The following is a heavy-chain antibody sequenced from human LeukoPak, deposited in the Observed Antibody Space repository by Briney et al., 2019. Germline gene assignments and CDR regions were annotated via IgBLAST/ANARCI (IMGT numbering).Heavy chain of an antibody. CDR1: GGSISSSSYY. Sequence: SETLSLTCTVSGGSISSSSYYWGWIRQPPGKGLEWIGSIYYSGSTYYNPSLKSRVTISVYTSKNQFSLKLSSVTAADTAVYYCAREENILFDYWGQGTLVTVSS. J-gene: IGHJ4*02. V-gene: IGHV4-39*07. CDR3: AREENILFDY. CDR2: IYYSGST.